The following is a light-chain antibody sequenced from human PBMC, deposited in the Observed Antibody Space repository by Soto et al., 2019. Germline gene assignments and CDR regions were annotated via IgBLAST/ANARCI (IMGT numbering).Light chain of an antibody. CDR2: EVT. CDR3: NSYAGSNNVI. CDR1: SSDVGGYNY. J-gene: IGLJ2*01. V-gene: IGLV2-8*01. Sequence: QSALTQPPSASGSPGQSVTISCTGTSSDVGGYNYVSWFQQHPGKAPKLIIYEVTKRPSGVPDHFSGSKSGNTASLTVSGLQGEDEADYYCNSYAGSNNVIFGGGTKVTVL.